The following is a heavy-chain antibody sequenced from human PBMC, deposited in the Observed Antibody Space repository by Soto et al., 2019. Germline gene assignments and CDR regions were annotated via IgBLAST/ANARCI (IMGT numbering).Heavy chain of an antibody. CDR3: ARPILTGYYTDAFDI. Sequence: QVQLQESGPGLVKPSQTLSLTCTVSGGSISSGGYYWSWIRQHPGKGLEWIGYIYYSGSTYYNPSLTSRVTIPVDTSKNQFSLKLSSVTAADTAVYYCARPILTGYYTDAFDIWGQGTMVTVSS. V-gene: IGHV4-31*03. J-gene: IGHJ3*02. CDR2: IYYSGST. CDR1: GGSISSGGYY. D-gene: IGHD3-9*01.